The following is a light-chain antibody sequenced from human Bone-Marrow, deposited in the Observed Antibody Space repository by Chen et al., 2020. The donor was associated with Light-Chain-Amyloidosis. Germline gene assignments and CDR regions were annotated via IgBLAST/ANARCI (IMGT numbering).Light chain of an antibody. CDR1: SSDVGSYNR. Sequence: QSALTQPPSVSGSPGPSVTISCTGTSSDVGSYNRVSWYQQPPGTAPKLMIYEVSNRPSGVPDRFSGSKSGNTTSLTISGLQAEDEADYYCSSHTSSSTWVFGGGTKLTVL. CDR3: SSHTSSSTWV. CDR2: EVS. J-gene: IGLJ3*02. V-gene: IGLV2-18*02.